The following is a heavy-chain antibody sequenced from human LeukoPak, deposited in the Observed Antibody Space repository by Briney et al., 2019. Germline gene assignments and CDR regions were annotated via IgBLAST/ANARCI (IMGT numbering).Heavy chain of an antibody. CDR2: IKSKTDGGTT. V-gene: IGHV3-15*01. Sequence: GGSLRLSCAASGFTFSNAWMSWVRQAPGKGLEWVGRIKSKTDGGTTDYAAPVKGRFTISRDDSKNTLYLQMNSLKTEDTAVYYCTTDAGYEWELPEGYWGQGTLVTVSS. CDR1: GFTFSNAW. D-gene: IGHD1-26*01. CDR3: TTDAGYEWELPEGY. J-gene: IGHJ4*02.